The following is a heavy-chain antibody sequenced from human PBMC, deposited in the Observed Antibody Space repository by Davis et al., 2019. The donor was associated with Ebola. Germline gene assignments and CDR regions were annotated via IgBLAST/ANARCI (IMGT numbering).Heavy chain of an antibody. J-gene: IGHJ1*01. CDR2: IYYSGST. CDR1: DGSISSSSYY. CDR3: ARGTGDPAIERLQN. D-gene: IGHD1-14*01. V-gene: IGHV4-61*01. Sequence: SETLSLTCTVSDGSISSSSYYWSWIRQPPGKGLEWIGYIYYSGSTNYNPSLKSRVTISVDTSKNQFSLKLSSVTAADTAVYYCARGTGDPAIERLQNWGQGTLVTVSS.